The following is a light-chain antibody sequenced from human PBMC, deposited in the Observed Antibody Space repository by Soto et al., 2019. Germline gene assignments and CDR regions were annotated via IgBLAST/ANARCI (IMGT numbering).Light chain of an antibody. Sequence: QSVLTQPPSASGTPGQRVTMSCSGSTSNIAINDVFWYQQLPGAAPKLLFYRNNRRPSGVPDRFSASKSDTSASLAISGLRSDDEGDYYCATWDNKLSGPVFGGGTKVTVL. CDR1: TSNIAIND. J-gene: IGLJ3*02. V-gene: IGLV1-47*01. CDR3: ATWDNKLSGPV. CDR2: RNN.